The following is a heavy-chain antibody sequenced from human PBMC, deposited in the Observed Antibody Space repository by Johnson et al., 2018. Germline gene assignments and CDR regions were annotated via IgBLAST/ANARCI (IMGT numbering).Heavy chain of an antibody. CDR2: IYYSGST. Sequence: QVQLQESGPGLVKPSETLSLTCTVSGGSISSYYWSWIRQPPGKGLEWIGYIYYSGSTNYNPSLKSRVTISVDTSKNEFSLKLGSVTAADTAVYYCARTRRIQLWLGKPDEAFDIWGQGTMVTVSS. J-gene: IGHJ3*02. V-gene: IGHV4-59*01. CDR1: GGSISSYY. CDR3: ARTRRIQLWLGKPDEAFDI. D-gene: IGHD5-18*01.